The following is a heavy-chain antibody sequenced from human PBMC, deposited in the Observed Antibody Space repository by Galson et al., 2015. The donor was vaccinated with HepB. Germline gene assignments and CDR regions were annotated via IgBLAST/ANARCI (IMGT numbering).Heavy chain of an antibody. V-gene: IGHV1-18*01. J-gene: IGHJ4*02. D-gene: IGHD2-2*01. Sequence: SVKVSCKASGYTFTSYGISWVRQAPGQGLEWMGWISAYNGNTNYAQKLQGRVTMTTDTSTSTAYMELRSLRSDDTAVYYCARVTRNPDIVVVPAALDYWGQGTLVTVSS. CDR2: ISAYNGNT. CDR1: GYTFTSYG. CDR3: ARVTRNPDIVVVPAALDY.